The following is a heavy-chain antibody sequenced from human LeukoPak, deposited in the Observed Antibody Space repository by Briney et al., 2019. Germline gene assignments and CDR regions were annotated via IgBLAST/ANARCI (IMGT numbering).Heavy chain of an antibody. CDR1: GFTFSTYW. Sequence: GGSLRLSCAASGFTFSTYWMTWVRQAPGKGLEWVANINKNGGDQYYGDSVKGRFTISRDNTKNSLYLQMNSLRAEDTAMYYCTTYYDSGPSKDWGQGTWSPSPQ. CDR3: TTYYDSGPSKD. J-gene: IGHJ4*02. D-gene: IGHD3-22*01. CDR2: INKNGGDQ. V-gene: IGHV3-7*05.